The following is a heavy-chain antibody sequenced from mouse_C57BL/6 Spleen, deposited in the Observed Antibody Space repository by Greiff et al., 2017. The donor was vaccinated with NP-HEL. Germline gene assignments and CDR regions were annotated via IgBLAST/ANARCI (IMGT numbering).Heavy chain of an antibody. D-gene: IGHD1-1*01. CDR3: ARNHYYGSSYFDY. J-gene: IGHJ2*01. Sequence: DVQLQESGPGLVKPSQSLSLTCSVTGYSITSGYYWNWIRQFPGNQLEWMGFLSYDGSNNYNPFLKNRISITRDTSKNQCFLKLNSVTTEDTATDYCARNHYYGSSYFDYWGQGTTLTVSS. CDR1: GYSITSGYY. V-gene: IGHV3-6*01. CDR2: LSYDGSN.